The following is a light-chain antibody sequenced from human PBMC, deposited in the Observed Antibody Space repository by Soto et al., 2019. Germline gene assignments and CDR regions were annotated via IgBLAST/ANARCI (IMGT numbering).Light chain of an antibody. V-gene: IGKV3D-15*01. CDR2: GVS. CDR3: QQYNNWPPRYT. J-gene: IGKJ2*01. Sequence: ELVMTQSPATLSVSPGERATLSCRASQSVTNNLAWYQLKPGQPPKLVLYGVSTRAAGIPARFNGSGSGTEFTLTISSLQSEDFAVYYCQQYNNWPPRYTFGQGTKLEIK. CDR1: QSVTNN.